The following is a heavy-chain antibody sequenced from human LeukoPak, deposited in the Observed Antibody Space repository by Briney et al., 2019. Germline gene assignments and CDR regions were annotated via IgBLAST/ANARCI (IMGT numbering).Heavy chain of an antibody. V-gene: IGHV4-59*07. CDR3: ARSGYYDILTGPIYNWFYP. D-gene: IGHD3-9*01. Sequence: SDTLSLTCSVSVGPISSYYWSWMRQPPGKGLEWIGYIYYSGSTKYNHSLKSRVTISVDTSKNQFSLKLSSVTAADTAVYYCARSGYYDILTGPIYNWFYPWGQGTLVTVSS. CDR2: IYYSGST. J-gene: IGHJ5*02. CDR1: VGPISSYY.